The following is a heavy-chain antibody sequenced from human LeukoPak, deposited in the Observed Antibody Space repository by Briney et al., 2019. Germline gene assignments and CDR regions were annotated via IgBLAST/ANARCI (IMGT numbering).Heavy chain of an antibody. CDR3: AKESGKFDY. Sequence: PGGSLRLSCAVSGINFADYAMHWVRQPPGKGLEWVSLISADGGSTFSADSVKGRFSISRDNSENSLYLQTNSLRSEDTAMYYCAKESGKFDYWGQGTLVAVSS. V-gene: IGHV3-43*02. J-gene: IGHJ4*02. CDR1: GINFADYA. CDR2: ISADGGST.